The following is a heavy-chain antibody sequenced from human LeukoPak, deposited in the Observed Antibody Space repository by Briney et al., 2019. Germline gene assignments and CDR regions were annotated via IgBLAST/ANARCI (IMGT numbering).Heavy chain of an antibody. D-gene: IGHD1-7*01. V-gene: IGHV3-23*01. CDR1: GFTFSTFA. Sequence: GSLRLSCAASGFTFSTFAMIWVRQPPGKGLEWVSSIFPSGGEIHYADSVKGRFTISRDNSKNTLYLQMNSLRAEDTAVYYCAKRRGLELLYYYYMDVWGKGTTVTVSS. CDR3: AKRRGLELLYYYYMDV. CDR2: IFPSGGEI. J-gene: IGHJ6*03.